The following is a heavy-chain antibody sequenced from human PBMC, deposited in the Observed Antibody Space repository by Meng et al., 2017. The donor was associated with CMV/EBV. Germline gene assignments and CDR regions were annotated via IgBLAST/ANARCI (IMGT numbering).Heavy chain of an antibody. CDR1: GFTFSNYG. Sequence: LSLTCAASGFTFSNYGMHWVRQAPGKGLEWVAVIWYDGSDKYYADSVKGRFTIPRDNAKNSLYLQMNSLRAEDTAVYYCARVGTIFRGYYFDYWGQGTLVTVSS. J-gene: IGHJ4*02. D-gene: IGHD3-3*01. V-gene: IGHV3-33*01. CDR2: IWYDGSDK. CDR3: ARVGTIFRGYYFDY.